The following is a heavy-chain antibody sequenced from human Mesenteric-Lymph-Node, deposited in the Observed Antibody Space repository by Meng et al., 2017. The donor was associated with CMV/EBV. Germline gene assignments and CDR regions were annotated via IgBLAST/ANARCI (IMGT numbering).Heavy chain of an antibody. CDR2: ISYDGSNK. J-gene: IGHJ6*02. Sequence: GGSLRLSCAASGFTFSSYAMHWVRQAPGKGLEWVAVISYDGSNKYYADSVKGRFTISRDNSKNTLYLQMNSLRAEDTAVYYCARDNGDVDYYYGMDVWGQGTTVTVSS. D-gene: IGHD3-10*01. CDR3: ARDNGDVDYYYGMDV. V-gene: IGHV3-30-3*01. CDR1: GFTFSSYA.